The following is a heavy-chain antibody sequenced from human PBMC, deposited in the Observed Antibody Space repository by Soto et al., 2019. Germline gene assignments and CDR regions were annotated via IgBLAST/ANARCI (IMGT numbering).Heavy chain of an antibody. V-gene: IGHV6-1*01. CDR2: TYYRSKWYN. Sequence: SQTLSLTCAISGDSVSSNSAAWNWIRQSPSRGLEWLGRTYYRSKWYNDYAVSVKSRITINPDTSKNQFSLQLNSVTPEDTAVYYCAREDRLLIVVVPAAIPTHXPDAFDIWGQGTMVTVSS. J-gene: IGHJ3*02. CDR1: GDSVSSNSAA. D-gene: IGHD2-2*01. CDR3: AREDRLLIVVVPAAIPTHXPDAFDI.